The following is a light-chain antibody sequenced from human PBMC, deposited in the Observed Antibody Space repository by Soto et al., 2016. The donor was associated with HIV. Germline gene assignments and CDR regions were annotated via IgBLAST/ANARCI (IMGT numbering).Light chain of an antibody. V-gene: IGLV3-19*01. J-gene: IGLJ1*01. CDR1: SLRAYY. Sequence: SSDLTQDPAVSVALGQTVRITCQGDSLRAYYASWYQQKPGQAPVLVIYGENNRPSGIPDRFSGSSSGNTASLTITGAQAEDEGDYYRNSRDRSGNHLAFFGTGTRVTVL. CDR2: GEN. CDR3: NSRDRSGNHLAF.